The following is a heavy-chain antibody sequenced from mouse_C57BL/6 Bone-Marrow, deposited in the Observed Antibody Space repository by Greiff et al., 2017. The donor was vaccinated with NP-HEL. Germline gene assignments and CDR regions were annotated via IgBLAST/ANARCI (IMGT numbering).Heavy chain of an antibody. D-gene: IGHD1-1*01. V-gene: IGHV5-6*01. CDR3: ARHENYYGLDY. J-gene: IGHJ2*01. Sequence: EVKLMESGGDLVKPGGSLKLSCAASGFTFSSYGMSWVRQTPDKRLEWVATISSGGSYTYYPDSVKGRFTISRDNAKNTLYLQMSSLKSEDTAMYYCARHENYYGLDYWGQGTTLTVSS. CDR1: GFTFSSYG. CDR2: ISSGGSYT.